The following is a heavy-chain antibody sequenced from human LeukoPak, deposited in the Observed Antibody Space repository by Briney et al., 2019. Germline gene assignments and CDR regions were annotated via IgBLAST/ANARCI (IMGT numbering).Heavy chain of an antibody. J-gene: IGHJ4*02. Sequence: SETLSLTCSVSGDPMTDFDWSWIRQPAGKGLEWIGQVFTSGSATYNSSLKSRLTISLDKSNNQVSLKLISVTAADSAVHYCARHSPSGWYYFDSWGQGVMVIVSS. CDR1: GDPMTDFD. V-gene: IGHV4-4*07. D-gene: IGHD6-19*01. CDR2: VFTSGSA. CDR3: ARHSPSGWYYFDS.